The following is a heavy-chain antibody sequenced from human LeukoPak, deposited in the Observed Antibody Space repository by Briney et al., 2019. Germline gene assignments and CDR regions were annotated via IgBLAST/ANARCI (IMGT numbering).Heavy chain of an antibody. CDR1: GYTFTDYY. J-gene: IGHJ4*02. CDR2: INPNDGDT. CDR3: ARANFLCCSSTCLFDY. D-gene: IGHD2-2*01. Sequence: ASVKVSCKASGYTFTDYYMHWVRQAPGQGFEWMGWINPNDGDTNYAQKFQGRVTMTGDTSISTAHMEVSRLRSDDTAVYYCARANFLCCSSTCLFDYWGQGTLVTVSS. V-gene: IGHV1-2*02.